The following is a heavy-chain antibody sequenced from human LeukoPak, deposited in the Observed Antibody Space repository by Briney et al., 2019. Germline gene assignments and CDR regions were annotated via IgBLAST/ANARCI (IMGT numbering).Heavy chain of an antibody. CDR3: AKVQEMDTILPPFHY. D-gene: IGHD5-24*01. CDR1: GGSINSCY. V-gene: IGHV3-23*01. Sequence: ETLSLTCSVSGGSINSCYWGWVRQAPGKGLEWVSAISGSGGTTFYADSVKGRFTISRDNSKNTLYLQVNSLRAADTAMYYCAKVQEMDTILPPFHYWGQGTLVTVSS. J-gene: IGHJ4*02. CDR2: ISGSGGTT.